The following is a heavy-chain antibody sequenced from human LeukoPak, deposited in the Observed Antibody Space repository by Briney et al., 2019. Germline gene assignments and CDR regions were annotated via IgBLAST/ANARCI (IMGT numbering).Heavy chain of an antibody. J-gene: IGHJ3*02. CDR2: INPNTGGT. CDR1: GYTFTSYY. D-gene: IGHD1-20*01. Sequence: ASVKVSCKASGYTFTSYYMHWVRQAPGQGLEWMGWINPNTGGTNYAQKFQDRVIMTRDTSISTAYMELSRLRSDDTAMYYCARLKAYNSKAFDIWGQGTVVTVSS. CDR3: ARLKAYNSKAFDI. V-gene: IGHV1-2*02.